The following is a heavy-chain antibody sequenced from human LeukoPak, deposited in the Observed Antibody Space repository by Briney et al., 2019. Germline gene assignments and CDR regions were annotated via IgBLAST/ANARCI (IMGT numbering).Heavy chain of an antibody. D-gene: IGHD6-19*01. J-gene: IGHJ4*02. CDR2: ISSDGANA. CDR3: ARDVSSGWYSDY. V-gene: IGHV3-74*01. CDR1: GFTFSTYW. Sequence: GGSLRLSCAASGFTFSTYWMHWVRQVPGKGLVWVSRISSDGANANYADSVKGRFTISRDNAKNSLYLQMNSLRAEDTALYYCARDVSSGWYSDYWGQGTLVTVSS.